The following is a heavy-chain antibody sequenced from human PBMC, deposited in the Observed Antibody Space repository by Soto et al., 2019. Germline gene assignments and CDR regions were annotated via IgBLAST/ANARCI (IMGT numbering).Heavy chain of an antibody. Sequence: QITLKVSGPTLVKPTQTLTLTCTFSGFSLSTRGVGVGWIRQPPGKALEWLALIYWDGDKRHNPSLESRYTITKDPSSNQVVLTLTNMDPVDTATYYCAHRQGTPYFDYWGQGTLVTVSS. CDR3: AHRQGTPYFDY. D-gene: IGHD3-10*01. CDR2: IYWDGDK. J-gene: IGHJ4*02. V-gene: IGHV2-5*02. CDR1: GFSLSTRGVG.